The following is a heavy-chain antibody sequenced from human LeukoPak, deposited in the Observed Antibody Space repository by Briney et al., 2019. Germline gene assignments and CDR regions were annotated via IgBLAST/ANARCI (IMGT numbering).Heavy chain of an antibody. V-gene: IGHV3-23*01. CDR2: FSGIGGST. Sequence: GGSLRLSCAASGFTFSDYAMSWVRQAPGKGLEWVATFSGIGGSTYYADSVKGRFTISRDNSKNTLYLQMNSLRAEDTAVYYCAKVYRGFTDYFDYWGQGALVTVSS. CDR3: AKVYRGFTDYFDY. CDR1: GFTFSDYA. D-gene: IGHD5-12*01. J-gene: IGHJ4*02.